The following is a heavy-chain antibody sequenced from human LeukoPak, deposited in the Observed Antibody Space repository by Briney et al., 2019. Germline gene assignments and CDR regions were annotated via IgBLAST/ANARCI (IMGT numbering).Heavy chain of an antibody. D-gene: IGHD3-9*01. V-gene: IGHV1-18*01. CDR1: GYTFTSYG. J-gene: IGHJ6*02. CDR2: ISAYNGNT. Sequence: ASVKVSCKASGYTFTSYGISWVRQAPGQGLEWMGWISAYNGNTNYAQKLQGRVTKTTDTSTSTAYMELRSLRSDDTAVYYCARDYDIYSGYGMDVWGQGTTVTVSS. CDR3: ARDYDIYSGYGMDV.